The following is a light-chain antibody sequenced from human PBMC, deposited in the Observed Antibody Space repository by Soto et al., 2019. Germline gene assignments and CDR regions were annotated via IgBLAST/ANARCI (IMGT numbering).Light chain of an antibody. CDR1: QTVYSY. CDR3: QQRSNWPIT. V-gene: IGKV3-11*01. CDR2: DAS. J-gene: IGKJ5*01. Sequence: EIVLTQSPATLSLSPGERATLSCRASQTVYSYLIWYQQKPGQAPRLLISDASTRATGIPARFSGSGSGTDFTLTISSLEPEDFAVYYYQQRSNWPITFGQGTRLEIK.